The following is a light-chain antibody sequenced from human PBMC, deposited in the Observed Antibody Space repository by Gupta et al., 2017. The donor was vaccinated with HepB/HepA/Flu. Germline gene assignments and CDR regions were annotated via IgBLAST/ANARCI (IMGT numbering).Light chain of an antibody. Sequence: IVLTLSPGTLSLSAGERATLSCRANQSVSSNYLAWYQQKPGQAHRLLIYGSFRRATDIPDRFSGSGSATDFPLTSSRLEPEDFAEYYNQQLWSSCTFGQGTKVEIK. J-gene: IGKJ1*01. CDR1: QSVSSNY. V-gene: IGKV3-20*01. CDR3: QQLWSSCT. CDR2: GSF.